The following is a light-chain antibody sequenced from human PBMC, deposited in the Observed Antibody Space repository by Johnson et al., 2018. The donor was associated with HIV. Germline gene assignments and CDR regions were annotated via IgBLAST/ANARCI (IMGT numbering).Light chain of an antibody. Sequence: VLTQPPSMSAAPGQKVTISCSGSSSNIGHNYVSWYQQVPGTAPKLLIYDNNKRPSGIPDRFSGSKSGTSATLGITGLQTGAEADYYCGTWDSSLSAGVFGTGTKVTVL. CDR1: SSNIGHNY. CDR2: DNN. V-gene: IGLV1-51*01. J-gene: IGLJ1*01. CDR3: GTWDSSLSAGV.